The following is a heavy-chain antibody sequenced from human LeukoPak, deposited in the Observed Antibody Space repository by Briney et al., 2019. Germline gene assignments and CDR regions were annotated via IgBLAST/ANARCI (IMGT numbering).Heavy chain of an antibody. J-gene: IGHJ4*02. CDR2: ISGSGGST. CDR3: AKDLFGDTAMRADYFDY. Sequence: GGSLRLSCTASGFIFSSYAMSWVRQAPGKGLEWVSAISGSGGSTYYADSVKGRFTISRDNSKNTLYLQMNSLRAEDTAVYYCAKDLFGDTAMRADYFDYWGQGTLVTVSS. D-gene: IGHD5-18*01. V-gene: IGHV3-23*01. CDR1: GFIFSSYA.